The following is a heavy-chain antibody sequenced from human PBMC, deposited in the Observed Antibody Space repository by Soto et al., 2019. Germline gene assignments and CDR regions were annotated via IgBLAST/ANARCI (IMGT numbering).Heavy chain of an antibody. CDR1: GYSFATSG. J-gene: IGHJ4*02. CDR3: ARAGHYYDSSGYAD. Sequence: QVKLVQSGTEVKKPGASVKVSCKASGYSFATSGISWVRQAPGQGLEWMGWLSAYNGNTNYEQKLQDRVTMTTDTATSTAYLELRSLRSDDTAVYYCARAGHYYDSSGYADWGQGTLVTVSS. CDR2: LSAYNGNT. V-gene: IGHV1-18*01. D-gene: IGHD3-22*01.